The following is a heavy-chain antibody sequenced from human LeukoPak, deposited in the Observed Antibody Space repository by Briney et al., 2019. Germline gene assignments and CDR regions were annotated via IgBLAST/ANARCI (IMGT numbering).Heavy chain of an antibody. CDR1: GYTFTSYY. CDR2: INPSGGST. J-gene: IGHJ4*02. V-gene: IGHV1-46*01. Sequence: ASVKVSCKASGYTFTSYYIHWVRQAPGQGLEWMGIINPSGGSTGYAQKFQGRVTMTRNTSISTVYMELSSLRSEDTAVYYCARGVDPTSDYWGQGTLVTVSS. CDR3: ARGVDPTSDY. D-gene: IGHD6-6*01.